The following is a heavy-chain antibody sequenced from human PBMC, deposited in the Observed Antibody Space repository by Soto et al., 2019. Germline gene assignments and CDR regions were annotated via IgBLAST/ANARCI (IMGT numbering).Heavy chain of an antibody. CDR3: AKVPLYYYDSSGYGHY. CDR1: GFTFSSYA. CDR2: ISGSGDST. J-gene: IGHJ4*02. Sequence: EVQLLESGGGLVQPGGSLRLSCAASGFTFSSYAMTWVRQAPGKGLEWVSAISGSGDSTYYADFVKGRFTISRDNSKNTLYLQMNSLRAEDTATFYCAKVPLYYYDSSGYGHYWGQGTLVTVSS. V-gene: IGHV3-23*01. D-gene: IGHD3-22*01.